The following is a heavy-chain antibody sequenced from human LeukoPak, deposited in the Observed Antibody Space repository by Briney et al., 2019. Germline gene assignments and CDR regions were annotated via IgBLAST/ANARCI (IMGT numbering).Heavy chain of an antibody. CDR3: AKDRQRIVATIANRAFDI. J-gene: IGHJ3*02. D-gene: IGHD5-12*01. Sequence: GGSLRLSCAASGFTFSSYGMHWVRQAPGKGLEWVAVISYDGSNKYYADSVKGRFTISRDNSKNTLYLQMNSLRAEDTAVYCCAKDRQRIVATIANRAFDIWGQGTMVTVSS. CDR2: ISYDGSNK. CDR1: GFTFSSYG. V-gene: IGHV3-30*18.